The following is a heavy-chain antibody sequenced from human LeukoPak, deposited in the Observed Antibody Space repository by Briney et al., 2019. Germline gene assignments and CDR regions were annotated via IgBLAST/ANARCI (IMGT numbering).Heavy chain of an antibody. CDR2: TTGDRS. V-gene: IGHV3-23*01. D-gene: IGHD5-24*01. J-gene: IGHJ4*02. Sequence: GGSLRLSCAASGFTFRNFGMSWVRQAPGKGLEWVSGTTGDRSFYADPVKGRFTISRDNSRNMLYLHMNSLRVDDTAAYYCATLYNDYGDYWGQGALVTVDS. CDR1: GFTFRNFG. CDR3: ATLYNDYGDY.